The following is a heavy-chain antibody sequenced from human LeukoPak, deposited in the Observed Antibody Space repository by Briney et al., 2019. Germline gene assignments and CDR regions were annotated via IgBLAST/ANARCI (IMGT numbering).Heavy chain of an antibody. J-gene: IGHJ4*02. V-gene: IGHV3-53*01. CDR3: ARDRVVVVTAIPDYFDY. CDR1: GFTVSSNY. Sequence: PGGSLRLSCAASGFTVSSNYMSWVRQAPGKGLEWVSVIYSGGSTYYADSVKGRFTISRDNSKNTLYLQMNSLRAEDTAVYYCARDRVVVVTAIPDYFDYWGQGTLVTVSS. CDR2: IYSGGST. D-gene: IGHD2-21*02.